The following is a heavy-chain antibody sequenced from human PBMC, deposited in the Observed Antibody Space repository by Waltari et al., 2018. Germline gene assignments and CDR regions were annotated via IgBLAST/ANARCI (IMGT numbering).Heavy chain of an antibody. CDR1: GFTFSRYA. D-gene: IGHD7-27*01. Sequence: QVQLVESGGGVVQPGRSLRLSCAASGFTFSRYAMHWVRQAPGKGLEWVAVISYDGSNKYYADSVKGRFTISRDNSKNTLYLQMNSLRAEDTAVYYCASEPGPGGMDVWGQGTTVTVSS. J-gene: IGHJ6*02. CDR2: ISYDGSNK. CDR3: ASEPGPGGMDV. V-gene: IGHV3-30-3*01.